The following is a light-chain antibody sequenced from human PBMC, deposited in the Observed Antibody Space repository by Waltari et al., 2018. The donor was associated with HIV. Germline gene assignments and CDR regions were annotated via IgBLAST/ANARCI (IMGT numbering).Light chain of an antibody. V-gene: IGLV2-23*02. Sequence: QSALTQPASVSGSPGQSITISCTGASSDVGGYKYVSWYQHHPGKAPELMIYDVSERPSGVSNRFSGSKSGNTASLTISGLQAEDEADYYCCSYAGSSTLLFGGGTKVTVL. CDR3: CSYAGSSTLL. J-gene: IGLJ3*02. CDR2: DVS. CDR1: SSDVGGYKY.